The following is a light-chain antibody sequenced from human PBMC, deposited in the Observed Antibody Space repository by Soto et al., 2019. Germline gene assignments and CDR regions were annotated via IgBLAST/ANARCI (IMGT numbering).Light chain of an antibody. V-gene: IGKV1-9*01. Sequence: DIQMTQSPSSLSASVGDRVTITCQASQGISSYLAWYQQKPGKAPKLLIYAASTLQSGVPSRFSGSGSGTEFTLTISRLQPEDFATYYCQQLNSYPITFGQGTRLEIK. CDR3: QQLNSYPIT. J-gene: IGKJ5*01. CDR1: QGISSY. CDR2: AAS.